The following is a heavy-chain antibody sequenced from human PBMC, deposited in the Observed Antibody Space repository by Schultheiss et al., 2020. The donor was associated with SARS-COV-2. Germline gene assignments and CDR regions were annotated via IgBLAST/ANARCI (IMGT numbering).Heavy chain of an antibody. Sequence: SETLSLTCTVSGFSISSGYYWGWIRQPPGKRLEWIGSIYHNGSTYSNPSLKSRVTISVDTSKNQLSLNLTSVTATDTAVYYCARSGRYYYMNVWGKGTTVTVSS. CDR2: IYHNGST. D-gene: IGHD3-10*01. V-gene: IGHV4-38-2*02. CDR1: GFSISSGYY. CDR3: ARSGRYYYMNV. J-gene: IGHJ6*03.